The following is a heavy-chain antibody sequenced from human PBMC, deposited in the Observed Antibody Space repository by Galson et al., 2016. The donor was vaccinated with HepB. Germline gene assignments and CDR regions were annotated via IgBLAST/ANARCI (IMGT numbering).Heavy chain of an antibody. CDR1: GFTFGSNW. CDR2: IKQSGSEK. V-gene: IGHV3-7*01. CDR3: ARVMNSGYPFS. D-gene: IGHD3-22*01. Sequence: SLRLSCAGSGFTFGSNWMTWVRQAPGKGLEWVANIKQSGSEKYYVDSVKGRFTISRDNAKNSLYLQMSSLRAEDTAVYFCARVMNSGYPFSWGQGTLVTVSS. J-gene: IGHJ5*02.